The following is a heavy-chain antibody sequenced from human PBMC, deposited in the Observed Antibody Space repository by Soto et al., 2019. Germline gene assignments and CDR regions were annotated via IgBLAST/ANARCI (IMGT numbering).Heavy chain of an antibody. J-gene: IGHJ4*02. CDR1: GGSFSSFS. D-gene: IGHD3-22*01. CDR3: TSFDSNGYYPQNHY. CDR2: IIPILGTA. Sequence: QVILAQSGAEVKKPGSSVKVSCKVSGGSFSSFSINWVRQAPGQRFEWMGGIIPILGTANFTQKFQDRVTFTADEATATAYMTLSSLTSEDTAFYYCTSFDSNGYYPQNHYWVPGTQVTVSS. V-gene: IGHV1-69*01.